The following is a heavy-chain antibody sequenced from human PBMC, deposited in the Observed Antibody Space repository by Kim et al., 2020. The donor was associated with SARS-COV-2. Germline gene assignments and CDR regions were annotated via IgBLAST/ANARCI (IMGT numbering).Heavy chain of an antibody. J-gene: IGHJ6*02. Sequence: SAEGRINLTRDNAKNSLYLQMNSLRAEDTALYYCARDGLSYGSGKHGMDVWGQGTTVTVSS. V-gene: IGHV3-20*03. CDR3: ARDGLSYGSGKHGMDV. D-gene: IGHD3-10*01.